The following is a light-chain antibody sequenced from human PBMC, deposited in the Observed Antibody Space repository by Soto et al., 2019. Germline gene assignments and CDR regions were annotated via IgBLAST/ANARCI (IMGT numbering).Light chain of an antibody. CDR3: QHYNTYSGT. CDR1: QSINSW. V-gene: IGKV1-5*03. CDR2: RAS. Sequence: DIQMTQSPSTLSASVGDRVTITCRASQSINSWLAWYQQKPGEAPKLLIYRASSLESGVPSRFSGSGSGTEFTLTISSLQPDDFSTYYCQHYNTYSGTFGPGTKVDIK. J-gene: IGKJ3*01.